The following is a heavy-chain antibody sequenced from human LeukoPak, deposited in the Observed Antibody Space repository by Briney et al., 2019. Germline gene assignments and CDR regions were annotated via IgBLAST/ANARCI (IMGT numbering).Heavy chain of an antibody. V-gene: IGHV3-21*01. J-gene: IGHJ6*02. CDR2: ISSSSSYI. CDR3: ARARLKWLRSGGPYYGMDV. CDR1: GFTFSSYS. Sequence: GGSLRLSCAASGFTFSSYSMNWVRQAPGKGLEWVSSISSSSSYIYYADSVKGRFTISRDNAKNSLYLQMNSLRAEDTAVYYCARARLKWLRSGGPYYGMDVWGQGTTVTVSS. D-gene: IGHD5-12*01.